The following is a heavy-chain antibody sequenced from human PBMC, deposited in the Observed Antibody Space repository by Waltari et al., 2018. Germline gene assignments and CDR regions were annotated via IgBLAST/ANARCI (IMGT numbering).Heavy chain of an antibody. CDR2: IKQDGSEK. V-gene: IGHV3-7*01. Sequence: EVQLVESGGGLVQPGGSLRLSCAASGFACCSSWMCWVRQAPGKGLEWVANIKQDGSEKYYVDSVKGRFTISRDNAKNSLYLQMNSLRAEDTAVYYCARTYSGYEVDYWGQGTLVTVSS. D-gene: IGHD5-12*01. CDR1: GFACCSSW. J-gene: IGHJ4*02. CDR3: ARTYSGYEVDY.